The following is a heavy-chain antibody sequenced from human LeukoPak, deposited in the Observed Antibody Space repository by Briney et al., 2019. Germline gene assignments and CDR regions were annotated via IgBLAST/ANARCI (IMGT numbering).Heavy chain of an antibody. Sequence: PSETLPLTCAVYGGSFSGYYWSWIRQPPGKGLEWIGEINHSGSTNYNPSLKSRVTISVDTSKNQFSLKLSSVTAADTAVYYCARLAIVVVNDYYYGMDVWGQGTTVTVSS. CDR3: ARLAIVVVNDYYYGMDV. D-gene: IGHD3-22*01. V-gene: IGHV4-34*01. J-gene: IGHJ6*02. CDR2: INHSGST. CDR1: GGSFSGYY.